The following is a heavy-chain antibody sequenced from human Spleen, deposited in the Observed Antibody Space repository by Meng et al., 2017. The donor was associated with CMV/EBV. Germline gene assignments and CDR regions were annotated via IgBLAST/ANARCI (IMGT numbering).Heavy chain of an antibody. J-gene: IGHJ5*02. CDR1: GGSNDTYT. CDR2: IYSSGIT. D-gene: IGHD3-22*01. Sequence: LSITCTVSGGSNDTYTWTWIRQPPGKGLEWLGYIYSSGITNYNPSLKSRVTLSVDTPKNQFTLRLSPVNAADTAVYYCARGDQMIDPWGQGTLVTVSS. CDR3: ARGDQMIDP. V-gene: IGHV4-59*01.